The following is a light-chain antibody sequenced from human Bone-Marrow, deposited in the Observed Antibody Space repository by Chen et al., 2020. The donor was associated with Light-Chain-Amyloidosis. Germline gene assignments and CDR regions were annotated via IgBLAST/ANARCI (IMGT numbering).Light chain of an antibody. CDR2: EDD. Sequence: NFMLTQPHSVSESPGKTVIISCTRSSVSIATNYVQWYQQRPGSSPTTVLYEDDQRPSGVPDRFSGSIDRSSNSASLTISGLKTEDEADYYCQSYQGSSQGVFGGGTKLTVL. CDR3: QSYQGSSQGV. V-gene: IGLV6-57*01. CDR1: SVSIATNY. J-gene: IGLJ3*02.